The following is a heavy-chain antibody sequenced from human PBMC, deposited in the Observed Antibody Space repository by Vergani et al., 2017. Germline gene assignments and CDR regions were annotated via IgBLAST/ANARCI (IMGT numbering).Heavy chain of an antibody. V-gene: IGHV3-30-3*01. CDR1: GFTFSSYA. J-gene: IGHJ4*02. Sequence: QVQLVESGGGVVQPGRSLRLSCAASGFTFSSYAMHWVRQAPGKGLEWVAVISYDGSNKYYADSVKGRFTISRDNAKNSLYLQMNSLRAEDTAVYYCARGESSGWYWGGDDYWGQGTLVTVSS. CDR3: ARGESSGWYWGGDDY. CDR2: ISYDGSNK. D-gene: IGHD6-19*01.